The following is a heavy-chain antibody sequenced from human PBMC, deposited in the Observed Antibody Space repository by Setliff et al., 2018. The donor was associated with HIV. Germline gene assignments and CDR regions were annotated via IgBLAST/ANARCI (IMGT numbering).Heavy chain of an antibody. J-gene: IGHJ3*01. D-gene: IGHD1-26*01. V-gene: IGHV3-53*01. CDR3: AKPTSGLYPRSFDS. Sequence: GGSLRLSCEASGFTVSSSYMAWVRQAPGKGLEWVSAISPGSDITYYADSVKGRFTISRDDAKNMLFLQMNSLTPEDTAIYYCAKPTSGLYPRSFDSWGQGTKVTVSS. CDR2: ISPGSDIT. CDR1: GFTVSSSY.